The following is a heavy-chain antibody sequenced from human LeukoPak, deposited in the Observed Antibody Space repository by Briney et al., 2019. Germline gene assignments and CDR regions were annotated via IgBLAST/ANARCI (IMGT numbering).Heavy chain of an antibody. D-gene: IGHD2-15*01. Sequence: SETLSLTCAVYGGSFSGYYWSWIRQPPGKGLEWIGSIYHSGSTYYNPSLKSRVTISVDTSKNQFSLKLSSVTAADTAVYYCARDSTLVVVVAAIDYWGQGTLVTVSS. CDR2: IYHSGST. CDR3: ARDSTLVVVVAAIDY. J-gene: IGHJ4*02. V-gene: IGHV4-34*01. CDR1: GGSFSGYY.